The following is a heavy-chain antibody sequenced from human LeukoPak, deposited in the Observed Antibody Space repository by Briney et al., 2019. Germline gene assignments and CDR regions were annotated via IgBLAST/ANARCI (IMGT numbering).Heavy chain of an antibody. V-gene: IGHV4-39*01. Sequence: SETLSLTRTVSGGSISSSSYYWGWIRQPPGKGLEWIGSLYYSGSTYYNPPLKSRVTISVDTSKNQFSLKLSSVTAADTAVYYCALIAVAGQYSYYYGMDAWGQGTTVTVSS. CDR1: GGSISSSSYY. CDR3: ALIAVAGQYSYYYGMDA. CDR2: LYYSGST. D-gene: IGHD6-19*01. J-gene: IGHJ6*02.